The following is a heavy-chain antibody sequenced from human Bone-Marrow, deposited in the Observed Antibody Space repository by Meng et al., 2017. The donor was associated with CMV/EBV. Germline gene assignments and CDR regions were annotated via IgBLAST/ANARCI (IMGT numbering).Heavy chain of an antibody. Sequence: GGSLRLSCAASGFTFSSYSMNWVRQAPGKGLEWVSSISSSSSYIYYADSVKGRFTISRDNAKNSLYLQMNSLRAEDTAVYYCARGVVRVSGPHTPSDFDYWGQGTLVTVSS. CDR1: GFTFSSYS. CDR2: ISSSSSYI. V-gene: IGHV3-21*01. CDR3: ARGVVRVSGPHTPSDFDY. D-gene: IGHD3-3*01. J-gene: IGHJ4*01.